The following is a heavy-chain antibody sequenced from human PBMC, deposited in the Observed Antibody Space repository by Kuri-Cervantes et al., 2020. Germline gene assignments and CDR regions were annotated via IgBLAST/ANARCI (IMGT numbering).Heavy chain of an antibody. V-gene: IGHV4-4*02. CDR3: ARGPYSSSWYSDYYGMDV. CDR1: GDSISSGNW. D-gene: IGHD6-13*01. CDR2: IHHSGST. J-gene: IGHJ6*02. Sequence: SETLSLTCAVSGDSISSGNWWIWVRQPPGKGLEWIGEIHHSGSTNYNPSLKSRVTISVDKSKNQFSLKLSSVTAADTAVYYCARGPYSSSWYSDYYGMDVWGQGTTVTVSS.